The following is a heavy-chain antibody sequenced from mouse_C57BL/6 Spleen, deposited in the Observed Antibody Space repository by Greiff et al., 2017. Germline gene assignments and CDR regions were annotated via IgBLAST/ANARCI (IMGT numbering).Heavy chain of an antibody. J-gene: IGHJ3*01. CDR2: IDPNSGGT. CDR1: GYTFTSYW. Sequence: QVQLQQPGAELVKPGASVKLSCKASGYTFTSYWMHWVKQRPGRGLEWIGRIDPNSGGTKYNEKFKSKATLTVDKPSSTAYMQLSSLTSEYSAVYDCARSEDDYDRAAWLAYWGKGTLVTVSA. CDR3: ARSEDDYDRAAWLAY. D-gene: IGHD2-4*01. V-gene: IGHV1-72*01.